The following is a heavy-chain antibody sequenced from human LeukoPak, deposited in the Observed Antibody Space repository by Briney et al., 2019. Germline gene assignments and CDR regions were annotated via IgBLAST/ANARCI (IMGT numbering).Heavy chain of an antibody. CDR1: GYTFTGYY. CDR2: INPNSGGT. V-gene: IGHV1-2*06. Sequence: ASVKVSCKASGYTFTGYYMHWVRQAPGQGLEWMGRINPNSGGTNYAKKFQDRVTMTTESSTQTTFMELRNLRSDDTAVYYCARAESMALYFLYWGQGTLVSVSP. D-gene: IGHD1-14*01. J-gene: IGHJ1*01. CDR3: ARAESMALYFLY.